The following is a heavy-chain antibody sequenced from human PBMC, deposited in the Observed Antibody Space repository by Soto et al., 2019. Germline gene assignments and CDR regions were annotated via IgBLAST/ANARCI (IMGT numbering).Heavy chain of an antibody. J-gene: IGHJ4*02. V-gene: IGHV4-59*08. D-gene: IGHD6-19*01. CDR1: SDSISSYY. Sequence: SETLSLTCTVSSDSISSYYWIWIRHSPGKGLEWIGYTDYSGNTNYNPSLKSRVTISGDTSKNQFSLRLSSVTAADTAVYYCARAVGDPLYYLDYWGQGTLVTVSS. CDR3: ARAVGDPLYYLDY. CDR2: TDYSGNT.